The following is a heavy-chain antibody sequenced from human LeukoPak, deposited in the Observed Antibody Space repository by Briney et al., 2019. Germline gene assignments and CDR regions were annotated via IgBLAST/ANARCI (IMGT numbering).Heavy chain of an antibody. CDR2: INPSGGST. V-gene: IGHV1-46*01. Sequence: GASVKVSCKASGYTFTSYYMHWVRQAPGQGLEWMGIINPSGGSTSYAQKFQGRVTMTRDTSISTAYMELSRLRSDDTAVYYCAAIGVGDWGQGTLVTVSS. D-gene: IGHD3-22*01. CDR1: GYTFTSYY. J-gene: IGHJ4*02. CDR3: AAIGVGD.